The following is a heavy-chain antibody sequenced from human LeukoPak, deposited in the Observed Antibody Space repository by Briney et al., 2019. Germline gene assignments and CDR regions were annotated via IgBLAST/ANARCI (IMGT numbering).Heavy chain of an antibody. CDR3: TPYRDRNWFDP. CDR2: ISSKANSYAT. V-gene: IGHV3-73*01. Sequence: VASVKVSFAASGFTFSGSALHWVRQASGKGLEWVGRISSKANSYATTYAASVNGRFTISRDDSKNTAYLQMDSLKTEDTAVYYCTPYRDRNWFDPWGQGTLVTVSS. J-gene: IGHJ5*02. CDR1: GFTFSGSA. D-gene: IGHD5-24*01.